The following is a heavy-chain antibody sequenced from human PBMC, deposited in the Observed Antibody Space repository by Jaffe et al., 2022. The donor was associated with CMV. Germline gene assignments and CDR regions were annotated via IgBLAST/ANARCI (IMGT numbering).Heavy chain of an antibody. D-gene: IGHD5-12*01. CDR3: AKDRGYSYGHLADWFDT. CDR1: GFIFSNHA. V-gene: IGHV3-23*01. Sequence: EVQLLESGGGLVQAGGSLRLSCAASGFIFSNHALNWVRQAPGKGLEWVSAISGSGDDTYYADSVKGRFTISRDNPKNTVYLQMSSLRAEDTAIYYCAKDRGYSYGHLADWFDTWGQGTLVTVSS. J-gene: IGHJ5*02. CDR2: ISGSGDDT.